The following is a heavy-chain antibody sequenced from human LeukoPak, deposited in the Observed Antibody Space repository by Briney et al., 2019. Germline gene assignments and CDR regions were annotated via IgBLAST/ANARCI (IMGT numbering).Heavy chain of an antibody. Sequence: GGSLRLSCAASGFTFSDHYMDWVRQAPGKGLEWVGRTRNKASSYTTEYAASVKGRFTISRDDSKNSLYLQMNSLKTEDTAVYYCARVGDYGDYFWGQGTLVTVSS. D-gene: IGHD4-17*01. CDR2: TRNKASSYTT. CDR3: ARVGDYGDYF. J-gene: IGHJ4*02. V-gene: IGHV3-72*01. CDR1: GFTFSDHY.